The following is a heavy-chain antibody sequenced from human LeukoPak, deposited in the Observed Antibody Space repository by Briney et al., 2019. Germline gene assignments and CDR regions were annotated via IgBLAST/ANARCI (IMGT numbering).Heavy chain of an antibody. CDR2: ISGSGGST. D-gene: IGHD2/OR15-2a*01. CDR3: AANRGSFDY. J-gene: IGHJ4*02. V-gene: IGHV3-23*01. Sequence: GGYMRLSSAASGFPFSSYALSWVRQAPGKGLEWVSAISGSGGSTYYADSVKGRFTISRDNSKNTLYLQMNSLRAEDTAVYYCAANRGSFDYWGQGTLVTVSS. CDR1: GFPFSSYA.